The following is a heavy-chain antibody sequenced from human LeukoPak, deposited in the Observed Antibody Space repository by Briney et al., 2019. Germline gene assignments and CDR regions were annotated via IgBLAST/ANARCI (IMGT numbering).Heavy chain of an antibody. CDR3: ARRSGGYSSSWYRPFDY. J-gene: IGHJ4*02. CDR2: INHSGST. CDR1: GGSISSGGYY. V-gene: IGHV4-30-2*01. D-gene: IGHD6-13*01. Sequence: SQTLSLTCAVSGGSISSGGYYWSWIRQPPGKGLEWIGEINHSGSTNYNPSLKSRVTISVDTSKNQFSLKLSSVTAADTAVYYCARRSGGYSSSWYRPFDYWGQGTLVTVSS.